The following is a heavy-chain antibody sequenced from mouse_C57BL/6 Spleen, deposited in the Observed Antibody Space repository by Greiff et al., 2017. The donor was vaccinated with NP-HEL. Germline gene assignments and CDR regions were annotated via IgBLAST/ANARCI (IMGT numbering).Heavy chain of an antibody. CDR2: IDPNSGGT. CDR3: ARSGYYGSSYWYFDV. J-gene: IGHJ1*03. CDR1: GYTFTSYW. Sequence: QVQLQQPGAELVKPGASVKLSCKASGYTFTSYWMHWVKQRPGRGLEWIGRIDPNSGGTKYNEKFKSKATLTVDIPSSTAYMQLSSLTSEDSAVYYCARSGYYGSSYWYFDVWGTGTTVTVSA. V-gene: IGHV1-72*01. D-gene: IGHD1-1*01.